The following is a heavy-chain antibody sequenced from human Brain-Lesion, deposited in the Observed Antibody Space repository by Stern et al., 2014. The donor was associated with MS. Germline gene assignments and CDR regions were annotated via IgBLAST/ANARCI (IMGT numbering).Heavy chain of an antibody. CDR1: GFAFSSYW. V-gene: IGHV3-7*01. J-gene: IGHJ6*02. CDR2: IKQAGSEE. CDR3: ARDCSGGSCYQTYYYYGMDV. Sequence: EVQLVQSGGGLVQPGGSLRLSCAAPGFAFSSYWMSWVRQAPGKGLEWVATIKQAGSEEHYVDSVKGRFTISRDNAKKSLYLQMNSLRAEDTAVYYCARDCSGGSCYQTYYYYGMDVWGQGTTVTVSS. D-gene: IGHD2-15*01.